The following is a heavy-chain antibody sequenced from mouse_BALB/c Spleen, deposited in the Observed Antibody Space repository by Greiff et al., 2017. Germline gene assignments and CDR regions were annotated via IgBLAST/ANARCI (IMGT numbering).Heavy chain of an antibody. CDR3: ARSGRYDPWFAY. V-gene: IGHV5-17*02. D-gene: IGHD2-14*01. Sequence: EVHLVESGGGLVQPGGSRKLSCAASGFTFSSFGMHWVRQAPEKGLEWVAYISSGSSTIYFADTVKGRFTISRDNPKNTLFLQMTSLRSEDTAMYYCARSGRYDPWFAYWGQGTLVTVSA. CDR1: GFTFSSFG. J-gene: IGHJ3*01. CDR2: ISSGSSTI.